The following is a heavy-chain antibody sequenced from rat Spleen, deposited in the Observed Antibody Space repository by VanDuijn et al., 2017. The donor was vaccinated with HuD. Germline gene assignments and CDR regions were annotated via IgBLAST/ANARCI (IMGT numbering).Heavy chain of an antibody. D-gene: IGHD1-9*01. V-gene: IGHV5-29*01. Sequence: EVQLVESGGGLVQPGRSLKLSCAASGFTFSDYGMPWVRQAPTKGLEWVATISYDGSGTFYRDSVKGRFTISRDNAKSTLNLQMDSLRSEDTATYYCARRHYGYTDYFDYWGQGVMVTVSS. CDR3: ARRHYGYTDYFDY. CDR1: GFTFSDYG. CDR2: ISYDGSGT. J-gene: IGHJ2*01.